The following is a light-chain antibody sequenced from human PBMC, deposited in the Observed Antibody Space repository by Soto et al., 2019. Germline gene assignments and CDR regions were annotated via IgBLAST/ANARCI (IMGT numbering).Light chain of an antibody. CDR2: DVT. V-gene: IGLV2-14*03. Sequence: QSVLTQPASVSGSPGQSITISCTGTSSDGDYVSWYQQHPGKAPKLIISDVTNRPSGVSNRFSGSKSDYTASLTISGLQAEDEADYYCSSYTAASSLDVVFGGGTQLTVL. CDR1: SSDGDY. J-gene: IGLJ7*01. CDR3: SSYTAASSLDVV.